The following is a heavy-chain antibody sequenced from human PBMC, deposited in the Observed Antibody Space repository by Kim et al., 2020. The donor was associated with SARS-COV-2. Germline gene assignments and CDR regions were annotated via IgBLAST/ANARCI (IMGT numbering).Heavy chain of an antibody. CDR3: ARPGQEPNIDDSSGNDAFDI. V-gene: IGHV4-39*01. Sequence: SETLSLTCTVSGGSISSSSYYWGWIRQPPGKGLEWIGSIYYSGSTYYNPSLKSRVTISVDTSKNQFSLKLSSVTAADTAVYYCARPGQEPNIDDSSGNDAFDIWGQGTMVTVSS. CDR2: IYYSGST. J-gene: IGHJ3*02. D-gene: IGHD3-22*01. CDR1: GGSISSSSYY.